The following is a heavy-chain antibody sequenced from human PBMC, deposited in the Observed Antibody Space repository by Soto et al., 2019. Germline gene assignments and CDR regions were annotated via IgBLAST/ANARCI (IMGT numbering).Heavy chain of an antibody. CDR1: ASTFSGYD. CDR2: IGADGVT. Sequence: GGSLRLSCAASASTFSGYDMHWVRQPTGKGLEWVSGIGADGVTYYLDSVKGRFIISRENAKNSLYLQLNSLRAGDTAVYYCARAGVPATIIDYYYMDVWGTGTTVTVSS. V-gene: IGHV3-13*01. D-gene: IGHD2-2*01. J-gene: IGHJ6*03. CDR3: ARAGVPATIIDYYYMDV.